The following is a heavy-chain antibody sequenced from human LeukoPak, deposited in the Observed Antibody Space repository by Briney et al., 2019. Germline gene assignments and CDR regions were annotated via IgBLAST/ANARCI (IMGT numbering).Heavy chain of an antibody. CDR2: IYYSGST. V-gene: IGHV4-30-4*01. CDR3: ARGDSSGYYVFDY. Sequence: SQTLSLTCTVSGGSISSGDYYWSWIRQPPEKGLEWIGYIYYSGSTYYNPSLKSRVTISVDTSKNQFSLKLSSVTAADTAVYYCARGDSSGYYVFDYWGQGTLVTVSS. J-gene: IGHJ4*02. CDR1: GGSISSGDYY. D-gene: IGHD3-22*01.